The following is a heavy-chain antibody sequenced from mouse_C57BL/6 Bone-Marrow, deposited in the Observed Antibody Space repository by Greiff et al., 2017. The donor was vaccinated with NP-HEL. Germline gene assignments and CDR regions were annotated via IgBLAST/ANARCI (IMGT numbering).Heavy chain of an antibody. Sequence: EVKLVESGGDLVKPGGSLKLSCAASGFTFSSYGMSWVRQTPDKRLEWVATISSGGSYTYYPDSVKGRFTISRDNAKNTLYLQMSSLKSEDTAMYYCARWLLREFAYWGQGTLVTVSA. CDR1: GFTFSSYG. CDR2: ISSGGSYT. J-gene: IGHJ3*01. D-gene: IGHD2-3*01. V-gene: IGHV5-6*01. CDR3: ARWLLREFAY.